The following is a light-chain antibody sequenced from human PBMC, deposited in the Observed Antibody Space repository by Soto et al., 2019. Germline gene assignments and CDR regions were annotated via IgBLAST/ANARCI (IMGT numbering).Light chain of an antibody. CDR3: SSYTSSSTLV. CDR1: SSDVGAYNF. J-gene: IGLJ2*01. Sequence: QSALTQPASVSGSPGQSIAISCTGTSSDVGAYNFVSWYQQYPGNAPKLMLYEVSNRPSGVSHRFSGSKSGNTASLTISGLQPEDEADYYCSSYTSSSTLVFGGGTKVTVL. V-gene: IGLV2-14*01. CDR2: EVS.